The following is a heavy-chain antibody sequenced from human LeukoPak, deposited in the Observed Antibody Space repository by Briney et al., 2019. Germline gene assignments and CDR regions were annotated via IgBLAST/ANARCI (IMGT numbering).Heavy chain of an antibody. CDR1: GGSFSGYY. D-gene: IGHD2-8*01. CDR2: INHSGST. Sequence: PSETLSLTCAVYGGSFSGYYWSWIRQPPGKGLEWIGEINHSGSTNYNPSLKSRVTISVDTSKNQLSLKLSSVTAADTAVYYCARGPHCTNGVCYKFYYYYYGMDVWGQGTTVTVSS. CDR3: ARGPHCTNGVCYKFYYYYYGMDV. J-gene: IGHJ6*02. V-gene: IGHV4-34*01.